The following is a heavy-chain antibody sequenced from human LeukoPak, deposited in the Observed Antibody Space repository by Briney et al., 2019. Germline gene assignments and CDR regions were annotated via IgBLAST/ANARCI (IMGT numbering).Heavy chain of an antibody. D-gene: IGHD6-13*01. Sequence: PSETLSLTCTVSGGSISSGGYYWSWIRQHPGKGLEWIRYIYYSGSTYYNPSLKSRVTISVDTSKNQFSLKLSSVTAADTAVYYCARAGIAAAGTFDYWGQGTLVTVSS. CDR3: ARAGIAAAGTFDY. CDR2: IYYSGST. CDR1: GGSISSGGYY. J-gene: IGHJ4*02. V-gene: IGHV4-31*03.